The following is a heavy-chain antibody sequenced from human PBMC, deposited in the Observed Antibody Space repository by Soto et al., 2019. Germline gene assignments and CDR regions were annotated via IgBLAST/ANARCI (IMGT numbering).Heavy chain of an antibody. V-gene: IGHV1-69*13. CDR3: ASLSRIAPYGMDV. Sequence: SVKVSCKASGGTFSSYAISWVRQAPGQGLEWMGGIIPIFGTANYAQKFQGRVTITADESTSTAYMELSSLRSEDTAVYYCASLSRIAPYGMDVWGQGTTVTVSS. CDR1: GGTFSSYA. J-gene: IGHJ6*02. CDR2: IIPIFGTA. D-gene: IGHD6-13*01.